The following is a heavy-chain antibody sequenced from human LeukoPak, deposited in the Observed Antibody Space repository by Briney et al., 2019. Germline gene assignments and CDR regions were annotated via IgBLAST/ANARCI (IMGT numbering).Heavy chain of an antibody. Sequence: GESLKISCQGSGYSYTTYWLGWVRQMPGKGLECMGIIYPGDSDTRYSPSFQGQVTISADKSINTAYLQWSSLKASDTAMYYCARLGTYWSNYYFEYWGQGTLVTVSS. D-gene: IGHD3-10*01. CDR1: GYSYTTYW. J-gene: IGHJ4*02. V-gene: IGHV5-51*01. CDR3: ARLGTYWSNYYFEY. CDR2: IYPGDSDT.